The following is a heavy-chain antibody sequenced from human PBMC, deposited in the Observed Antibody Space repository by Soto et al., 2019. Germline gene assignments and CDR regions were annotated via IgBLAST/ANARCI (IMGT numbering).Heavy chain of an antibody. D-gene: IGHD5-18*01. CDR3: ASTGRYSYGWEDWFDP. V-gene: IGHV3-21*01. J-gene: IGHJ5*02. CDR1: GFTFSSYS. Sequence: EVQLVESGGGLVKPGGSLRLSCAASGFTFSSYSMNWVRQAPGKGLEWVSSISSSSSYIYYADSVKGRFTISRDNAKNSLYLQMNSLRAEDTAVYYCASTGRYSYGWEDWFDPWGQRTLVTVSS. CDR2: ISSSSSYI.